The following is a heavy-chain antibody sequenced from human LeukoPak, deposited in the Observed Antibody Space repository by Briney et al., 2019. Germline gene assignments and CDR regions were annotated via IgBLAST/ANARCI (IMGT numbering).Heavy chain of an antibody. CDR2: IYYSGNS. Sequence: SETLSLTCIVSGGSISGYYWSWIRQPPGKGLEWIGYIYYSGNSNYNPSLKSRVTISADTSKNEFSLKLSSVTAADTAVYYCATRSTGVAATFDSWGQGALVTVSS. CDR1: GGSISGYY. D-gene: IGHD2-15*01. J-gene: IGHJ4*02. V-gene: IGHV4-59*01. CDR3: ATRSTGVAATFDS.